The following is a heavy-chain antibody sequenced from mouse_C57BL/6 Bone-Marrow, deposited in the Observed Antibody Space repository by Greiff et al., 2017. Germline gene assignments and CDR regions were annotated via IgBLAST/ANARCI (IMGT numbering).Heavy chain of an antibody. Sequence: QVQLKQPGAELVRPGSSVKLSCKASGYTFTSYWMDWVKQRPGQGLEWIGNIYPSDSETHYNQKFKDKATLTVDKSSSTAYMQLSSLTSEDSAVYCCARPSYRAMDYWGQGTSVTVSA. CDR3: ARPSYRAMDY. D-gene: IGHD1-1*01. V-gene: IGHV1-61*01. CDR2: IYPSDSET. CDR1: GYTFTSYW. J-gene: IGHJ4*01.